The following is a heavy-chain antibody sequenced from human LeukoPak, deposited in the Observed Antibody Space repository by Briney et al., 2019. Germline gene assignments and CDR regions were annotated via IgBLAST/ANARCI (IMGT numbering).Heavy chain of an antibody. J-gene: IGHJ4*02. V-gene: IGHV1-46*01. CDR2: INPSGGTT. CDR1: GYTFTRYH. Sequence: ASVRVSCKTSGYTFTRYHIHWVRQAPGQGLEWMGVINPSGGTTTYAQNFQGRVTMTRDTSTITVYMELSSLRSDDTAVYYCAREAIFGVVREYYFDYWGQGTLVTVS. D-gene: IGHD3-3*01. CDR3: AREAIFGVVREYYFDY.